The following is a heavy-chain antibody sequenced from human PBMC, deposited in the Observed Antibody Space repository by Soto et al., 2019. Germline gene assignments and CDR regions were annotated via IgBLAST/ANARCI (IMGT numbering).Heavy chain of an antibody. V-gene: IGHV1-69*06. CDR3: AALPTYYDFWSGYRDFDY. Sequence: SVKVSCKASGGTFSSYAISWVLQAPGQGLEWMGGIIPIFGTANYAQKFQGRVTITADKSTSTAYMELSSLRSEDTAVYYCAALPTYYDFWSGYRDFDYWGQGTLGTVSS. J-gene: IGHJ4*02. CDR2: IIPIFGTA. D-gene: IGHD3-3*01. CDR1: GGTFSSYA.